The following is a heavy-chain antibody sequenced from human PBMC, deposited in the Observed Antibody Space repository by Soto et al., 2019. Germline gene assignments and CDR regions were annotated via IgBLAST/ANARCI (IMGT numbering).Heavy chain of an antibody. J-gene: IGHJ5*02. D-gene: IGHD2-21*01. Sequence: SETLSLTCTVSGAPSSSYYWSWIRQPPGKGLEWLGYINDIGRTNCNPSLKSRVNISLDTSKNHFSLQLTSVNPADTAVYYCARSFCRDAVRCNWFDPWGQGTLVTVSS. CDR3: ARSFCRDAVRCNWFDP. CDR1: GAPSSSYY. V-gene: IGHV4-59*13. CDR2: INDIGRT.